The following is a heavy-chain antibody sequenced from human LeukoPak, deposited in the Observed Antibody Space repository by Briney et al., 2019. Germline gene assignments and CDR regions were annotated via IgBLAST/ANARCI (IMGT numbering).Heavy chain of an antibody. CDR3: ARGLCNNCSGIPLTSSYYYMDV. V-gene: IGHV4-34*01. CDR2: INHSGST. Sequence: PSETLSLTCAVYGGSFSGYYWSWIRQPPGKGLEWIGEINHSGSTNYNPSLKSRVTISVDTSKNQFSLKLSSVTAADTAVYYCARGLCNNCSGIPLTSSYYYMDVWGKGTTVTVSS. J-gene: IGHJ6*03. D-gene: IGHD2/OR15-2a*01. CDR1: GGSFSGYY.